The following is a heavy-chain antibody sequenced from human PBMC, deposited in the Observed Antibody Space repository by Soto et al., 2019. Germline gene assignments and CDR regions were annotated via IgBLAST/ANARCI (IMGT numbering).Heavy chain of an antibody. Sequence: ASVKVSCKVSGYTLTELSMHWVRQAPGKGLEWMGGFDPEDGETIYAQKFQGRVTMTEDTSTDTAYMELSSLRSEDTAVYYCATDVRHSSSWFCFDPWGQGTLVTVSS. J-gene: IGHJ5*02. V-gene: IGHV1-24*01. D-gene: IGHD6-13*01. CDR1: GYTLTELS. CDR3: ATDVRHSSSWFCFDP. CDR2: FDPEDGET.